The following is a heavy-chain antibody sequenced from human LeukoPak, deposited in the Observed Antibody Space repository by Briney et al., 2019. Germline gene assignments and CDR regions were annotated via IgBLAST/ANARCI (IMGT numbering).Heavy chain of an antibody. CDR2: IYHSGST. J-gene: IGHJ1*01. CDR3: AMYYYDSSGYYHDQYFQH. CDR1: GGSISSGGYP. V-gene: IGHV4-30-2*01. Sequence: PSETLSLTCAVSGGSISSGGYPWSWIRQPPGKGLEWIGYIYHSGSTYYNPSLKSRVTISVDRSKNQFSLKLSSVTAADTAVYYCAMYYYDSSGYYHDQYFQHWGQGTLVTVSS. D-gene: IGHD3-22*01.